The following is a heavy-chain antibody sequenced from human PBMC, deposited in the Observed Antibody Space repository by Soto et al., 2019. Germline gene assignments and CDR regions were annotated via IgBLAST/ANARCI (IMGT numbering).Heavy chain of an antibody. J-gene: IGHJ3*02. CDR1: GFTFSDYY. CDR3: ERWGGGVADRAFDI. D-gene: IGHD3-16*01. CDR2: IRGSGSTT. V-gene: IGHV3-11*01. Sequence: GGSLRLSCTASGFTFSDYYMSWIRQAPGKGLEWLAYIRGSGSTTYYADSVKGRFTISRDNSKNTLYLQMDSLGAEETAVYYCERWGGGVADRAFDIWGQGTMVTVSS.